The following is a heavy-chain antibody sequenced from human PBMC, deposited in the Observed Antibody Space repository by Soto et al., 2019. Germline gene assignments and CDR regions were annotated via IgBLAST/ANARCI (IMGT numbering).Heavy chain of an antibody. CDR2: IYYSGST. Sequence: SETLSLTCTVSGSSISSYYWSWIRQPPGKGLEWIGYIYYSGSTNYNPSLKSRVTISVDTSKNQFSLKLSSVTAADTAVYYCARVLGSWVTTYYYYYYYMDVWGKGTTVTVSS. CDR1: GSSISSYY. D-gene: IGHD6-13*01. V-gene: IGHV4-59*01. CDR3: ARVLGSWVTTYYYYYYYMDV. J-gene: IGHJ6*03.